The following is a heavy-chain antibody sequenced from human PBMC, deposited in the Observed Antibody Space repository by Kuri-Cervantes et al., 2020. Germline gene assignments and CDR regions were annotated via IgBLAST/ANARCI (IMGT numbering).Heavy chain of an antibody. D-gene: IGHD3-10*01. V-gene: IGHV1-2*02. CDR2: INPNSGGT. CDR3: ARGRGWFGELIHY. Sequence: ASVKVSCKASGYTFTGYYMHWVRQAPGQGLEWMGWINPNSGGTNYAQKFQGRVTMTRDTSISTAYMELSRLRSDDTAVYYCARGRGWFGELIHYWGQGTLVTVSS. CDR1: GYTFTGYY. J-gene: IGHJ4*02.